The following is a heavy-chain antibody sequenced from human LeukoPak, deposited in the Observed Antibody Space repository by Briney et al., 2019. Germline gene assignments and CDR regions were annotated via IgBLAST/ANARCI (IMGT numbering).Heavy chain of an antibody. CDR3: ARDGGDGYKANWFDT. J-gene: IGHJ5*02. V-gene: IGHV1-46*01. CDR1: GYTFTSYY. Sequence: AASVKVSCKASGYTFTSYYMHWVRQAPGQGLEWMGIINPSRGSTSQAQTFQGRVTMTRDMSTSTVSMELSSLRSGDTAVYYCARDGGDGYKANWFDTWGQGTLVTVSS. D-gene: IGHD5-24*01. CDR2: INPSRGST.